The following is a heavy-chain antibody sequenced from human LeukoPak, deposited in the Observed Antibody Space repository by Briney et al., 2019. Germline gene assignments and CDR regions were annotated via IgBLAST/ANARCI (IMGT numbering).Heavy chain of an antibody. V-gene: IGHV3-23*01. CDR3: AKDKDCSGGSCYLGVTDY. Sequence: AGGSLRLSCATSGFTFSSYGMHWVRQAPGKGLEWVSAISGSGGSTYYTDSVKGRFTISRDNSKNTLYLQMNSLRAEDTAVYYCAKDKDCSGGSCYLGVTDYWGQGTLVTVSS. D-gene: IGHD2-15*01. J-gene: IGHJ4*02. CDR2: ISGSGGST. CDR1: GFTFSSYG.